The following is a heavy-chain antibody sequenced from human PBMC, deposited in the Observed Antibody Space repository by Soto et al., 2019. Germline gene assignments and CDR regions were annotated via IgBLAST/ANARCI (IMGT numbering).Heavy chain of an antibody. CDR1: GYSFTGYY. CDR2: MNPNSGNT. CDR3: ARGGNDFRSGYYSGDYYYYMDV. V-gene: IGHV1-8*01. Sequence: GASVEVSCKASGYSFTGYYMHWVRQATRQELEWMGWMNPNSGNTGYAQKFQGRVTMTRNTSISTAYMELSSLRSEDTAVYYCARGGNDFRSGYYSGDYYYYMDVWGKGTTVTVSS. D-gene: IGHD3-3*01. J-gene: IGHJ6*03.